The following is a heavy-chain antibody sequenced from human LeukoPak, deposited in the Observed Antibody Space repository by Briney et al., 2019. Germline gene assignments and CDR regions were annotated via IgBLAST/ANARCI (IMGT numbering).Heavy chain of an antibody. CDR1: GGSVSSGSYY. V-gene: IGHV4-61*01. CDR3: ARVPGGGTAAN. CDR2: IYYSGST. D-gene: IGHD1-7*01. J-gene: IGHJ3*01. Sequence: AETLSLTCTVSGGSVSSGSYYWSWIRQPPGKGLEWIGYIYYSGSTNYNPSLKSRVTISVDTSKNQFSLKLRSVTAADTAVYYCARVPGGGTAANWGQGTMVTVSS.